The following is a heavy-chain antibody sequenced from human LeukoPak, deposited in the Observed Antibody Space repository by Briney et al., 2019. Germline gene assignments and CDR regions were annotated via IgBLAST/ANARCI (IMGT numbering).Heavy chain of an antibody. D-gene: IGHD3-22*01. V-gene: IGHV4-31*03. Sequence: PSQTLSLTCTVSGDSISSDGYYWNWIRQHPGKGLEWIGYIYTSGSTYYNPSLKNRVSKSVDSSKNQFSLQLTSVAAADTAVYYCARGICFHDTSGYPDHWGQGTLVTVSS. CDR3: ARGICFHDTSGYPDH. J-gene: IGHJ4*02. CDR2: IYTSGST. CDR1: GDSISSDGYY.